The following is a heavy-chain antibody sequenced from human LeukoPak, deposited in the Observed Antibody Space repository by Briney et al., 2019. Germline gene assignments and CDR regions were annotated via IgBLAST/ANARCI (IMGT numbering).Heavy chain of an antibody. V-gene: IGHV1-3*01. CDR3: ARALGYYYDSSGSFNWFDP. D-gene: IGHD3-22*01. CDR1: GYTFTSYA. Sequence: ASVKVSCKASGYTFTSYAMHWVRQAPGQRLEWMGWINAGNGNTKYSQKFQGRVTITRDTSASTAYMELSSLRSEDTAVYYCARALGYYYDSSGSFNWFDPWGQGTLVTVSS. J-gene: IGHJ5*02. CDR2: INAGNGNT.